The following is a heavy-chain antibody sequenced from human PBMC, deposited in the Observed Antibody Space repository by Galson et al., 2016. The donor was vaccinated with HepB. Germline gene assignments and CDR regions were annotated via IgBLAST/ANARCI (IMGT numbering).Heavy chain of an antibody. V-gene: IGHV4-4*02. Sequence: SETLSLTCAVSGVSIAIGYWWSWVRQTPGKGLAWIGEMHPSGQSNYNPSLKSRVPISVDNSKSQFYLKLTSVTAAETAVFFCAATSGWWRLDFWGQGTLVPVSS. D-gene: IGHD6-19*01. CDR1: GVSIAIGYW. J-gene: IGHJ4*02. CDR3: AATSGWWRLDF. CDR2: MHPSGQS.